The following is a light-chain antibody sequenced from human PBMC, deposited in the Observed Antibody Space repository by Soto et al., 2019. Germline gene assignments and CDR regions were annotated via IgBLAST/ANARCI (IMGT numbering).Light chain of an antibody. J-gene: IGKJ4*01. CDR1: QSISSW. CDR3: QKYNSYSLT. CDR2: AAS. Sequence: DIQMTQSPSTLSASVGDRVTITCRASQSISSWLAWYRQKPGKAPKLLIHAASSLGSGVPSRFSGSGSGTEFTLTISSLQPDDFSTYYCQKYNSYSLTFGGGTKVVIK. V-gene: IGKV1-5*01.